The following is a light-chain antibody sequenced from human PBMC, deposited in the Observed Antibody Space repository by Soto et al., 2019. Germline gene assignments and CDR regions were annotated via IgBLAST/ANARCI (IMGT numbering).Light chain of an antibody. Sequence: QSVLTQPASVSGSPGQSIAISCSGTSSDVGAFNYVSWYQQHPGKAPKFMIFDVSSRPSGVSDRFSGSKSGNTASLTISGLQTEDEADYYCASYTTSSTYVFGTGTNVTV. CDR3: ASYTTSSTYV. V-gene: IGLV2-14*03. J-gene: IGLJ1*01. CDR2: DVS. CDR1: SSDVGAFNY.